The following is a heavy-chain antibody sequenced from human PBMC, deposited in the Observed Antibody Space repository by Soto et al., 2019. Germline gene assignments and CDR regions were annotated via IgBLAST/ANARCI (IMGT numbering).Heavy chain of an antibody. CDR3: SRDVVVGAKALNY. V-gene: IGHV3-7*01. CDR1: GFTFSDYL. D-gene: IGHD2-15*01. J-gene: IGHJ4*02. Sequence: PGGSLRLSCAASGFTFSDYLMTWVRQAPGKGLEWVANIKEDGSEKHYVDSVKGRFTISRDNAKNSLYLQMNSLRVEDTAVYFCSRDVVVGAKALNYWGQGALVTVSS. CDR2: IKEDGSEK.